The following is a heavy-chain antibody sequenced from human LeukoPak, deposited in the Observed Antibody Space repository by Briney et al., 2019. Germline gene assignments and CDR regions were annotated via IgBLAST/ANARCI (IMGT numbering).Heavy chain of an antibody. V-gene: IGHV1-2*02. D-gene: IGHD3-10*01. CDR2: INPSSGGT. J-gene: IGHJ4*02. CDR3: ARVEDITMVRVLEGFDY. CDR1: GYTFTGYY. Sequence: GASVKVSCKASGYTFTGYYMHWVRQAPGQGLEWMGWINPSSGGTNYAQKFQGRVTMTRDTSISTAYMELSRLRSDDTAVYYCARVEDITMVRVLEGFDYWGQGTLVTVSS.